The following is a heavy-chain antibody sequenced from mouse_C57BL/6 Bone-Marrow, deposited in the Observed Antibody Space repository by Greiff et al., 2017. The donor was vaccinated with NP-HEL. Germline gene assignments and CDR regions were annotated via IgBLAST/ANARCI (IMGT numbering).Heavy chain of an antibody. J-gene: IGHJ4*01. D-gene: IGHD4-1*01. CDR1: GFTFSSYG. CDR2: ISSGGSYT. V-gene: IGHV5-6*01. CDR3: ARDSGTTYAMDY. Sequence: EVQLVESGGDLVKPGGSLKLSCAASGFTFSSYGMSWVRQTPDKRLEWVATISSGGSYTYYPDSVKGRFTISRDNAKNTLYLQMSSRKSEDTAMYYCARDSGTTYAMDYWGQGTSVTVSS.